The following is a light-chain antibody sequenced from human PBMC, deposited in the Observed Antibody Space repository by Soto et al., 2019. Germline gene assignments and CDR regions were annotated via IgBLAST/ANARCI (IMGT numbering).Light chain of an antibody. CDR2: EVS. CDR1: SSDVGGYKY. Sequence: QSALTQPPSASGSPGQSVTISCTGTSSDVGGYKYVSWYQQNPGKAPKLMIYEVSKRPSGVPDRFSGSKSGNTASLTVSGLQAEDEADYYCSSYAGRSVVFGGGTQLTVL. J-gene: IGLJ2*01. V-gene: IGLV2-8*01. CDR3: SSYAGRSVV.